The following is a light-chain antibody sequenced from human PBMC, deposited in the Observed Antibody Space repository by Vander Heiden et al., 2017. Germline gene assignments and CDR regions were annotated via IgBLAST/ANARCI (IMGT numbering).Light chain of an antibody. J-gene: IGLJ2*01. CDR2: QDS. CDR3: QAWDSSTVV. Sequence: SYALTQPPSVPVPPGQTASITCSGDKLGDKYACWYQQKPGQSPVLVIYQDSKRPSGIPERFSGSNSGNTATLTISGTQAMDEADYYCQAWDSSTVVFGGGTKLTVL. V-gene: IGLV3-1*01. CDR1: KLGDKY.